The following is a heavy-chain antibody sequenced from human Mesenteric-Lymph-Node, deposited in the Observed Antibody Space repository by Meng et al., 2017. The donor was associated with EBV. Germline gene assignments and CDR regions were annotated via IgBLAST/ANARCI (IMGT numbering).Heavy chain of an antibody. CDR1: GGSVSSGSYY. V-gene: IGHV4-61*01. Sequence: QVRLQESGPGLVKLLETLSLTCPVSGGSVSSGSYYWNWIRQPPGKGLEWIGYISYSGSTKYNPSLKSRVTISVDTSKTQFSLKLSSVTAADTAVYYCARDNGDYVSDPWGQGTLVTVSS. CDR3: ARDNGDYVSDP. J-gene: IGHJ5*02. D-gene: IGHD4-17*01. CDR2: ISYSGST.